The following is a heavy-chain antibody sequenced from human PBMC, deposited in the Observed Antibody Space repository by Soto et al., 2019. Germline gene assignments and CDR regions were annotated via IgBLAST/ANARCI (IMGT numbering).Heavy chain of an antibody. CDR1: GYTFSSHG. Sequence: QVQLVQSGAEGKKPGASVKVSCEASGYTFSSHGISWVRQAPGQGLEWMGWISVYSGNTNYAQRLQGRVPMTRDIFTSTVYMELRSLRSDDTAVYYCARDKWGLAVPDYHYYAMDVWGQGTTVTVSS. D-gene: IGHD6-19*01. J-gene: IGHJ6*02. CDR3: ARDKWGLAVPDYHYYAMDV. CDR2: ISVYSGNT. V-gene: IGHV1-18*04.